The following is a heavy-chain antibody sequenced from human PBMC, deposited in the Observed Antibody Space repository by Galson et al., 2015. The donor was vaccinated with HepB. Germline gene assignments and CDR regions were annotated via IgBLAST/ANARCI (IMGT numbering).Heavy chain of an antibody. V-gene: IGHV3-48*02. CDR2: ISSSSSTI. CDR3: AREDSGSYYKVSVAFDI. CDR1: GFTFSSYS. D-gene: IGHD1-26*01. Sequence: SLRLSCAASGFTFSSYSMNWVRQAPGKGLEWVSYISSSSSTIYYADSVKGRFTISRDNAKNSLYLQMNSLRDEDTAVYYCAREDSGSYYKVSVAFDIWGQGTMVTVSS. J-gene: IGHJ3*02.